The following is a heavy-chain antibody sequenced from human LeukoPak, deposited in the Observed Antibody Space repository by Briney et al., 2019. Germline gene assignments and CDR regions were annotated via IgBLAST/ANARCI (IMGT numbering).Heavy chain of an antibody. J-gene: IGHJ4*02. D-gene: IGHD3-10*01. CDR1: GYTFTSYA. CDR2: INAGNGNT. V-gene: IGHV1-3*03. CDR3: ARDLGGHLDYFDY. Sequence: ASVKVSCKASGYTFTSYAMHWVRQAPGQRLEWMGWINAGNGNTKYSQEFQGRVTITRDTSASTVYMELSSLRSEDMAVYYCARDLGGHLDYFDYWGQGTLVTVSS.